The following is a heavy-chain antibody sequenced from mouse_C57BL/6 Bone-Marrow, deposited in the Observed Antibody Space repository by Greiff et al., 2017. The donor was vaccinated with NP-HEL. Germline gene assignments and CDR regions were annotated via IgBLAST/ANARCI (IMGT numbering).Heavy chain of an antibody. D-gene: IGHD3-2*02. J-gene: IGHJ2*01. CDR2: IDPSDSYT. V-gene: IGHV1-69*01. CDR3: ARSGQLSLYSDY. CDR1: GYTFTSYW. Sequence: VQLQQPGAELVMPGASVKLSCKASGYTFTSYWMHWVKQRPGQGLEWIGEIDPSDSYTNYNQKFKGKSTLTVDKSSSTAYMQLSSLTSEVSAVYYCARSGQLSLYSDYWGKGTTLTVSS.